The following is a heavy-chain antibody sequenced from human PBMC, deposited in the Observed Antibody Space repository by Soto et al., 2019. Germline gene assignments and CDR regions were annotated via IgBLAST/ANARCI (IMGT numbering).Heavy chain of an antibody. Sequence: EVQLVESGGGLVQPGGSVRLSCEASGFTVSNLFMTWVRQAPGKGLEWVSTISSDGNTYYADSVKGRFTISRDSFKNTLYLELNSLRAGDTAVYYCARDTFGGAYAFCHGGQGTLVTVTS. CDR2: ISSDGNT. CDR1: GFTVSNLF. CDR3: ARDTFGGAYAFCH. D-gene: IGHD3-3*01. J-gene: IGHJ4*02. V-gene: IGHV3-66*01.